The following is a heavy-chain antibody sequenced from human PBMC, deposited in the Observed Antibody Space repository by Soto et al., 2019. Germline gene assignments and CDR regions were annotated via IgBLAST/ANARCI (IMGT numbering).Heavy chain of an antibody. Sequence: PGGSLRLSCAASGFSFSSFWMIWVRQAPGKGLEWVAIIKQGGSEKHYVDSVKGRFTVSRDNAEKSLYLQMDSLRPDDTALYYCVRGYSDYTDYFDYWGQGALVTVSS. J-gene: IGHJ4*02. CDR3: VRGYSDYTDYFDY. V-gene: IGHV3-7*03. CDR2: IKQGGSEK. D-gene: IGHD5-12*01. CDR1: GFSFSSFW.